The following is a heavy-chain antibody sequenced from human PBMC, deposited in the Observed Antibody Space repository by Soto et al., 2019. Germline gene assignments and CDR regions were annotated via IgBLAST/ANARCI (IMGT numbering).Heavy chain of an antibody. D-gene: IGHD6-13*01. CDR3: VKGGASYTSCWYAN. J-gene: IGHJ4*02. V-gene: IGHV3-23*01. CDR2: IKDSGEST. Sequence: GGSQRVWWGAAGGTFGGYAVHWVRPAPGRGLEWVSTIKDSGESTFYLDSVRGRFTISRDNSKDTLYLQMTSLRVEDTALYHCVKGGASYTSCWYANWGQGILVTVSS. CDR1: GGTFGGYA.